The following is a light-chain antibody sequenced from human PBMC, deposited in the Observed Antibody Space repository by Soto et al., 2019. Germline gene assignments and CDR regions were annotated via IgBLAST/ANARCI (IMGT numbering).Light chain of an antibody. CDR2: AAS. J-gene: IGKJ1*01. CDR3: QQYGSSPTT. Sequence: IGLSQSPGALSLSPGDRASLSCRASQTITSSFLAWYQQKPGQAPRLLISAASSRATGIPDRFSGSGSETDFTLTISRLEPEDFAVYFCQQYGSSPTTFGQGTKVDIK. V-gene: IGKV3-20*01. CDR1: QTITSSF.